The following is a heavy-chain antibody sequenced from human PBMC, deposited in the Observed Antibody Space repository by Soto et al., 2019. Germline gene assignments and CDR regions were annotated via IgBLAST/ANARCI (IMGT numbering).Heavy chain of an antibody. Sequence: ASVKVSCKASGYTFTTYAMHWVRQAPGQTLEWMGWISAGNGNPKYSQKFQGRVTITRDTSASTAYMELSSLRSEDTAVYYCARVLLASGIYYNDFDSWGQGTQVTVSP. CDR3: ARVLLASGIYYNDFDS. D-gene: IGHD3-10*01. V-gene: IGHV1-3*01. J-gene: IGHJ4*02. CDR1: GYTFTTYA. CDR2: ISAGNGNP.